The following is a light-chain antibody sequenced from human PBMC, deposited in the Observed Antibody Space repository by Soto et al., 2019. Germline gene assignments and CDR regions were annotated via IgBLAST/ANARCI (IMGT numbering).Light chain of an antibody. CDR1: QTINNW. Sequence: DVQMTQSPSTLSASVGDRVTITCRASQTINNWLAWYQQRPGKAPTVLIYKTSTLETGVPSRFSGSGSGTEFALTISNLQPEDFAIYYCQQYNTYPWTFGQGTSVES. J-gene: IGKJ1*01. CDR3: QQYNTYPWT. V-gene: IGKV1-5*03. CDR2: KTS.